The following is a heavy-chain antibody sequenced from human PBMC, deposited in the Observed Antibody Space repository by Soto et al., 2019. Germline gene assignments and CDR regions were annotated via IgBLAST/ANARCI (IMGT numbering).Heavy chain of an antibody. CDR3: ARDHFIAAAGYFDY. V-gene: IGHV1-69*06. J-gene: IGHJ4*02. Sequence: ASVKVSCKASGGTFSSYAISWVRQAPGQGLEWMGGIIPIFGTANYAQKFQGRVTITADKSTSTAYMELSSLRSEDTAVYYCARDHFIAAAGYFDYWGQGTLDTVSS. D-gene: IGHD6-13*01. CDR1: GGTFSSYA. CDR2: IIPIFGTA.